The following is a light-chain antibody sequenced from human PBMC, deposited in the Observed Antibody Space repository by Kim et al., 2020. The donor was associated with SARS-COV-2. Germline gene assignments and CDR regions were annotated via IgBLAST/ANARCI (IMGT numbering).Light chain of an antibody. CDR3: NSRGSNDNVL. Sequence: VSLEQTVRITCQGDSIRSYYATWHQQKPGEAPIVIIYSKNNRPSGIPDRFSGSSSGDTASLTITGTQAGDEADYYCNSRGSNDNVLFGGGTKLTVL. CDR1: SIRSYY. V-gene: IGLV3-19*01. CDR2: SKN. J-gene: IGLJ2*01.